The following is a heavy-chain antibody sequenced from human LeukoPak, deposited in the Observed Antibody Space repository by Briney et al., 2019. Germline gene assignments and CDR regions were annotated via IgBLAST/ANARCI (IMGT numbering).Heavy chain of an antibody. D-gene: IGHD6-19*01. CDR2: IIGNGGTT. Sequence: GGSLRLTCAASGFTFRIYAMTWVRQAPGKGLEWVSTIIGNGGTTYYADSVKGRVAISSDNSKNTVFLQLNSLRAEDTAVYFCAKDEAVAGSDFFDYWGRGTLVTVSS. CDR3: AKDEAVAGSDFFDY. J-gene: IGHJ4*02. CDR1: GFTFRIYA. V-gene: IGHV3-23*01.